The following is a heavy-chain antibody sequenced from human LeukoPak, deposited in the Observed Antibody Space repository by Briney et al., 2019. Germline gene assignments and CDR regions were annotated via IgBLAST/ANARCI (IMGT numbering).Heavy chain of an antibody. CDR2: IHHSGDT. CDR3: ARQFYHYDDTGYYYVFDY. Sequence: SETLSLTCRVSGGSINYHYWTWIRQPPGMALEWLGQIHHSGDTNYNPSLKSRVTMTVDTSRNQFSLILSSVTAADTALYYCARQFYHYDDTGYYYVFDYWGQGTLVTVSS. D-gene: IGHD3-22*01. CDR1: GGSINYHY. J-gene: IGHJ4*02. V-gene: IGHV4-59*08.